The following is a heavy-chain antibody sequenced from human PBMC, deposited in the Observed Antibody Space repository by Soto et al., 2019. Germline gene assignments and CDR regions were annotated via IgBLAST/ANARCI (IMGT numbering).Heavy chain of an antibody. CDR1: GDSVSSNSAA. V-gene: IGHV6-1*01. D-gene: IGHD3-3*01. J-gene: IGHJ6*03. Sequence: KQSQTLSLTCAISGDSVSSNSAAWNWIRQSPSRGLEWLGRTYYRSKWYNDYAVSVKSRITINPDTSKNQFSLQLNSVTPEDTAVYYCASSLREWFGMGDYYYYMDVWGKGTTVTVSS. CDR3: ASSLREWFGMGDYYYYMDV. CDR2: TYYRSKWYN.